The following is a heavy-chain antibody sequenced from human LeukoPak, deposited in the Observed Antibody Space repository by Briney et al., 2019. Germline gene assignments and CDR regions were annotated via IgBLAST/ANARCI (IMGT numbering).Heavy chain of an antibody. D-gene: IGHD5-24*01. J-gene: IGHJ3*02. CDR2: INPSGGST. V-gene: IGHV1-46*01. Sequence: GASVKVSCRASGYSLTTYYIHWVRQAPGQGLEWMAIINPSGGSTSYAQKFQGRVTMTRDTSTSTVYMELSSLRSEDTAVYYCARGGPGVDGYNYAFDIWGQGTMVTVSS. CDR3: ARGGPGVDGYNYAFDI. CDR1: GYSLTTYY.